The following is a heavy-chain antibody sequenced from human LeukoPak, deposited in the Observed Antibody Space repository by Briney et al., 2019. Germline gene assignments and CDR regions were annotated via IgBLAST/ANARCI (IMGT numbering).Heavy chain of an antibody. D-gene: IGHD1-26*01. J-gene: IGHJ4*02. Sequence: GGSLRLSCAASGFTFSNAWMSWVRQAPGKGLEWVGRIKSKTDGGTTDYAAPVKGRFTISRDDSKNTLYLQMNSLKTEDTAVYYCTILVGATRFYFDYWGQGTLVTVSS. CDR2: IKSKTDGGTT. V-gene: IGHV3-15*01. CDR3: TILVGATRFYFDY. CDR1: GFTFSNAW.